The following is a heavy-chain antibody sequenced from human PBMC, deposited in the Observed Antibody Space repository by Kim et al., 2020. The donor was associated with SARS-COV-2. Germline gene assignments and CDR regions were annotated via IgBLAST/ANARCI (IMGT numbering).Heavy chain of an antibody. J-gene: IGHJ2*01. CDR1: GFTFSSYA. CDR3: AKDNFFRIAVAGNWYFDL. CDR2: ISGSGGST. Sequence: GGSLRLSCAASGFTFSSYAMSWVRQAPGKGLEWVSAISGSGGSTYYADSVKGRFTISRDNSKNTLYLQMNSLRAEDTAVYYCAKDNFFRIAVAGNWYFDLWGRGTLVTVSS. V-gene: IGHV3-23*01. D-gene: IGHD6-19*01.